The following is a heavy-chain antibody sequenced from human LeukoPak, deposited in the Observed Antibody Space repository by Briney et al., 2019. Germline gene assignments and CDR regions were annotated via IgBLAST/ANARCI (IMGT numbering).Heavy chain of an antibody. CDR1: GGSISSSSYY. V-gene: IGHV4-39*07. J-gene: IGHJ3*02. CDR3: ARGAYPDAFDI. Sequence: SETLSLTCTVSGGSISSSSYYWGWIRRPPGKGLEWIATIYYAGATQYNPSLKSRVTISVDTSKSQFSLKLSSVTAADTAVYYCARGAYPDAFDIWGQGTMVTVSS. D-gene: IGHD2-21*01. CDR2: IYYAGAT.